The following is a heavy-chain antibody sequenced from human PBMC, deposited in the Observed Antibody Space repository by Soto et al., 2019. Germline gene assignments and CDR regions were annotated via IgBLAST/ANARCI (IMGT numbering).Heavy chain of an antibody. CDR2: IIPILNVA. D-gene: IGHD2-2*01. Sequence: SVKVSCKASGGTFSSYTISWVRHAPGQGLEWMGRIIPILNVANYAQKFQGRVTLTADISTSTAYMELSSLISEDTAVYYCARDFPYCSGTSCYELGYWGQGTLVTVSS. V-gene: IGHV1-69*04. CDR3: ARDFPYCSGTSCYELGY. CDR1: GGTFSSYT. J-gene: IGHJ4*02.